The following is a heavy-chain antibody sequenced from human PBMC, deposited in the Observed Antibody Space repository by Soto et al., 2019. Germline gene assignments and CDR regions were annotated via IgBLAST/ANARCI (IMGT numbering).Heavy chain of an antibody. Sequence: PSETLSLTCAVYGGSFSGYYWSWIRQPPGKGLEWIGEINHSGSTNYNPSLKSRVTISVDTSKNQFSLKLSSVTAADTAVYYCARELITSDCSGGSCYSFDWYFDLWGRGTLVTVSS. J-gene: IGHJ2*01. D-gene: IGHD2-15*01. CDR2: INHSGST. CDR3: ARELITSDCSGGSCYSFDWYFDL. CDR1: GGSFSGYY. V-gene: IGHV4-34*01.